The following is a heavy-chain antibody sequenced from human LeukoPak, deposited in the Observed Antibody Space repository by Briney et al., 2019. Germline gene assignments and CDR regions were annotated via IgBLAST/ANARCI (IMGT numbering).Heavy chain of an antibody. CDR1: GYTFTSYG. CDR2: INPSGGRT. D-gene: IGHD3-10*01. J-gene: IGHJ4*02. CDR3: ARVGFRSTMVRGVMGYFDY. V-gene: IGHV1-46*01. Sequence: ASVKVSCKASGYTFTSYGISWVRQAPGQGLEWMGIINPSGGRTSYAQKFQGRVTMTRDTSTSTVYMELSSLRSEDTAVYYCARVGFRSTMVRGVMGYFDYWGQGTLVTVSS.